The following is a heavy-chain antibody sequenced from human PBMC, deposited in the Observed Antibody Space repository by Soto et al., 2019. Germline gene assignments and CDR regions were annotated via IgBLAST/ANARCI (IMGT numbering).Heavy chain of an antibody. CDR2: ITPNTGGT. CDR3: ARGRSLRWNWFDP. D-gene: IGHD2-21*01. CDR1: GYIFTGFY. V-gene: IGHV1-2*02. J-gene: IGHJ5*02. Sequence: ASVKVSCKASGYIFTGFYLHWVRQAPGQGLEWMGCITPNTGGTNYAQKFEGRVTLTRDTSISTAYMELSRLTSDDTAVYYCARGRSLRWNWFDPWGQGTMVTVSS.